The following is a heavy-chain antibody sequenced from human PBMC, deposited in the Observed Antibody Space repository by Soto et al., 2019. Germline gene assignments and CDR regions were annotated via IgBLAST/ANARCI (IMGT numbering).Heavy chain of an antibody. CDR1: GGFVSSGSYY. CDR3: ARVERGTATPVVDAFDI. Sequence: QVQLQQWGAGLLKPSETLSLTCAVYGGFVSSGSYYWSWIRQPPGKGLEWIGEMSHSGGTHFNPSLTSRVTISVDTSKNQFYLTLSSVTAADTALYYCARVERGTATPVVDAFDIWGPGKMVTVSS. J-gene: IGHJ3*02. CDR2: MSHSGGT. D-gene: IGHD2-21*02. V-gene: IGHV4-34*01.